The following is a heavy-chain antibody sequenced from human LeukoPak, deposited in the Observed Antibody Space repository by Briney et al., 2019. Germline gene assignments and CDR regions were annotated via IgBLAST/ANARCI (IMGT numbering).Heavy chain of an antibody. CDR3: ARGMFRYCSGGSCDMDV. V-gene: IGHV3-13*01. CDR2: IGTAGDT. D-gene: IGHD2-15*01. CDR1: GFTFSSYD. Sequence: GGSLRLSCAASGFTFSSYDMHWVRRATVKGLEWVSAIGTAGDTYYPGSVKGRFTISRENAKNPLYLQMNSLRAGDTAVYYCARGMFRYCSGGSCDMDVWGQGTTVTVSS. J-gene: IGHJ6*02.